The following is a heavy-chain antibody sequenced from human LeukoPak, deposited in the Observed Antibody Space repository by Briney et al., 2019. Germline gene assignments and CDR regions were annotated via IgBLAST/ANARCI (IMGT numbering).Heavy chain of an antibody. CDR1: GFTVANYA. CDR3: AKWGDYDILAGYYAPDY. J-gene: IGHJ4*02. Sequence: GGSLRLSCAASGFTVANYAMYWVRQAPGKGLEWVSAISGRDDSTYYADSVKGRFTISRDTSKNTLFLQMNSLRAEDTAVYYCAKWGDYDILAGYYAPDYWGEGTLVTASS. D-gene: IGHD3-9*01. CDR2: ISGRDDST. V-gene: IGHV3-23*01.